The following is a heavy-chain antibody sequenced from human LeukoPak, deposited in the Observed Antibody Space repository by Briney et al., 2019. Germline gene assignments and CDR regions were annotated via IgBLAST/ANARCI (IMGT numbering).Heavy chain of an antibody. CDR3: ARAGVSSGYWSL. V-gene: IGHV4-59*01. J-gene: IGHJ4*02. Sequence: SETLSLTCTVSGGSISSYYWSWIRQPPGMGLEWIGYIYYSGSTNYNPSLKSRVTISVDTSKNQFSLKLTSLTAADTAVYYCARAGVSSGYWSLWGQGTLVTVSS. CDR2: IYYSGST. D-gene: IGHD3-22*01. CDR1: GGSISSYY.